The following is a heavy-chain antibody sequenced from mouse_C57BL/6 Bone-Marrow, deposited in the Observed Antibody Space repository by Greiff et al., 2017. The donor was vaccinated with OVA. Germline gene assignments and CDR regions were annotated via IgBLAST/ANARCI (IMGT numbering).Heavy chain of an antibody. J-gene: IGHJ1*03. CDR2: INPSYGTT. CDR1: GYSFTDYN. D-gene: IGHD1-1*01. V-gene: IGHV1-39*01. Sequence: EVQLQQSGPELVKPGASVKISCKASGYSFTDYNMNWVKQSNGKSLEWIGVINPSYGTTSYNQTFKGKATLTVDQSSSTAYMQLNSLTSEDSAVYYCAVYYGSSYRYCDVWGTGTTVTVSS. CDR3: AVYYGSSYRYCDV.